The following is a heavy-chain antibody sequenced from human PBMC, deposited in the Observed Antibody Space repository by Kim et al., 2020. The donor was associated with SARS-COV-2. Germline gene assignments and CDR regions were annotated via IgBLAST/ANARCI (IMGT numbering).Heavy chain of an antibody. CDR2: INPSGGST. CDR3: ARGGYSSSWYFRVVSEYFQH. J-gene: IGHJ1*01. V-gene: IGHV1-46*01. D-gene: IGHD6-13*01. CDR1: GYTFTSYY. Sequence: ASVKVSCKASGYTFTSYYMHWVRQAPGQGLEWMGIINPSGGSTSYAQKFQGRVTMTRDTSTSTVYMELSSLRYEDTAVYYCARGGYSSSWYFRVVSEYFQHWGQGTLVTVSS.